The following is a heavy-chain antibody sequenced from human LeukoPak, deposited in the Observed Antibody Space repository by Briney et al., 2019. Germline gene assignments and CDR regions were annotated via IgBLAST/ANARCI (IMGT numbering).Heavy chain of an antibody. CDR3: ARVGSGNHDY. CDR1: GGSISNSYY. V-gene: IGHV4-39*01. CDR2: IYYSGST. J-gene: IGHJ4*02. D-gene: IGHD1-26*01. Sequence: SETLSLTCTVSGGSISNSYYWGWIRQPPGKGLEWIGSIYYSGSTYLNPTLKSRVTISVDTSKNQFSLKLTSVTAADTAVYYCARVGSGNHDYWGQGTLVTVSS.